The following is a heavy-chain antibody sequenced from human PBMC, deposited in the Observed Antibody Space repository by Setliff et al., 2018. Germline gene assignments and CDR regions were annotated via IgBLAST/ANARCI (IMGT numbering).Heavy chain of an antibody. V-gene: IGHV3-7*01. CDR3: AAWESTNV. D-gene: IGHD1-26*01. Sequence: GSLRLSCAASGFDFSYYYMSWARQAPGKGLEWLASINPHGSEKYYVDSVNGRLTISRDNAKNSLYLQMSSLTAKDTAVYFCAAWESTNVWGQGTTVTVSS. CDR2: INPHGSEK. J-gene: IGHJ6*02. CDR1: GFDFSYYY.